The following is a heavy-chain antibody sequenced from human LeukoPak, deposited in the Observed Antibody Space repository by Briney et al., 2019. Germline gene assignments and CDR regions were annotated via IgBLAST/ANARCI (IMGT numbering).Heavy chain of an antibody. Sequence: SETLSPTCLVSGGSISRHYWSWIRQPPGKGPEWIGYIYYSGSTNYHRSLKSRVTISVDTSKNQFSLKLSSVTAADTAVYYCARDGDATVTTGSAYYYGMDVWGKGTTVTVSS. J-gene: IGHJ6*04. V-gene: IGHV4-59*11. CDR1: GGSISRHY. CDR2: IYYSGST. CDR3: ARDGDATVTTGSAYYYGMDV. D-gene: IGHD4-17*01.